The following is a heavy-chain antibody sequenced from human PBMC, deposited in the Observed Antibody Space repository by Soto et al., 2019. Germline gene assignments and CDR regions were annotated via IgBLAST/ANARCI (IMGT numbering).Heavy chain of an antibody. CDR2: IIPMFGTA. D-gene: IGHD5-12*01. CDR3: ASGIQLGLRRITNGYSG. Sequence: QVQLVQSGAEVKKPESSVKVSCKAPGGTFSTYAISWVRQAPGQGLEWMGGIIPMFGTANYAQRFQDRVTITADESTNTVDRELSSLRPEDTAVYFCASGIQLGLRRITNGYSGWGQGTLVTVSS. J-gene: IGHJ4*02. V-gene: IGHV1-69*12. CDR1: GGTFSTYA.